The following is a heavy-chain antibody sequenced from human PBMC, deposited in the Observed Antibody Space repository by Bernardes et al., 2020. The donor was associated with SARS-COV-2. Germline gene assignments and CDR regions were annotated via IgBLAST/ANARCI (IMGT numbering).Heavy chain of an antibody. D-gene: IGHD5-12*01. CDR1: GGSISSSSYY. Sequence: TLSLTCTVSGGSISSSSYYWGWIRQPPGKGLECIGSIYYSGSTYYNPSPKSRVIISADTSKNQFSLKLSSVTAADTAVYYCARLGVAMIHVDYWGQGTLVTVSS. CDR3: ARLGVAMIHVDY. CDR2: IYYSGST. J-gene: IGHJ4*02. V-gene: IGHV4-39*01.